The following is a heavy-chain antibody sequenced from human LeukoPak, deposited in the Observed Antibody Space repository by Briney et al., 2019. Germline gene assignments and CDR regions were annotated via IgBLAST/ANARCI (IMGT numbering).Heavy chain of an antibody. Sequence: SETLSLTCAVFGGSFNFYYWSWIRQSPGKGLEWIGEVTHSGSTNYNPPLKSRVTISANTAKNQFSLKLTSVTAADTAVYYCVGFYRYSGSDYFGYDPFDIWGQGTMVTVSS. V-gene: IGHV4-34*01. D-gene: IGHD5-12*01. J-gene: IGHJ3*02. CDR3: VGFYRYSGSDYFGYDPFDI. CDR1: GGSFNFYY. CDR2: VTHSGST.